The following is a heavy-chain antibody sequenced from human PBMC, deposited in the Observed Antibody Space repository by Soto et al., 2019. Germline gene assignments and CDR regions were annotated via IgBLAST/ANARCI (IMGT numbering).Heavy chain of an antibody. Sequence: GGSLRLSCAASGFTFSSYAMSWVRQAPGRGLEWVSAISAGGGSTYYADSVRGRFTISRDNSKDTLYLQITSLRAEDTAFYYCAKHAEYQLVSWFDPWGQGTLVTVSS. CDR3: AKHAEYQLVSWFDP. J-gene: IGHJ5*02. CDR2: ISAGGGST. V-gene: IGHV3-23*01. D-gene: IGHD2-2*01. CDR1: GFTFSSYA.